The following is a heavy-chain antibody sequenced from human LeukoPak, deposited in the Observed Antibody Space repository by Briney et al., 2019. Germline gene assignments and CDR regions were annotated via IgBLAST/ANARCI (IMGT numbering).Heavy chain of an antibody. J-gene: IGHJ4*02. Sequence: PGGSLRLSCAASGFTFSNAGMSWVRQAPGKGLEWVGRIKSKTDGGTTDYAAPVKGRFTISRDDSKNTLYLQMNSLKTEDTAVYYCTTELPPYYYDSSGYFDYWGQGTLVTVSS. D-gene: IGHD3-22*01. V-gene: IGHV3-15*01. CDR2: IKSKTDGGTT. CDR1: GFTFSNAG. CDR3: TTELPPYYYDSSGYFDY.